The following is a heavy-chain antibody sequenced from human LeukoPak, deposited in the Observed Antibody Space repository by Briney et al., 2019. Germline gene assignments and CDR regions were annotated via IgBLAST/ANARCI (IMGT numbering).Heavy chain of an antibody. CDR2: ISTFNGNT. Sequence: ASVKVSCKASGGTFSSYGISWVRQAPGQGLEWMGWISTFNGNTHYAQKFQGRVTMTTDTSTSTAYMELRSLRSDDTAVYYCAREGGGTTSARAFDIWGQGTIVTVSS. CDR3: AREGGGTTSARAFDI. J-gene: IGHJ3*02. V-gene: IGHV1-18*01. D-gene: IGHD1-7*01. CDR1: GGTFSSYG.